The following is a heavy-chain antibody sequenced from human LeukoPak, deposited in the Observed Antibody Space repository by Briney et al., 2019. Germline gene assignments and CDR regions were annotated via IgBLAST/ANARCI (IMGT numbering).Heavy chain of an antibody. CDR1: GGTFGSYA. Sequence: ASVKVSCKASGGTFGSYAISWVRQAPGQGLEWMGRIIPILGIANYAQKFQGRVTITADKSTSTAYMELSSLRSEDTAVYYCARDRRDGYNLNWFDPWGQGTLVTVSS. V-gene: IGHV1-69*04. J-gene: IGHJ5*02. CDR2: IIPILGIA. CDR3: ARDRRDGYNLNWFDP. D-gene: IGHD5-12*01.